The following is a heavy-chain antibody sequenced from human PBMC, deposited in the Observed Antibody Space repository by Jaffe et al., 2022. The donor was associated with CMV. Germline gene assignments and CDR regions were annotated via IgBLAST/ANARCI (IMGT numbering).Heavy chain of an antibody. CDR1: GFTFSSYA. D-gene: IGHD6-13*01. J-gene: IGHJ2*01. CDR3: AKDNRPQLGMIYWYFDL. CDR2: ISGSGGST. Sequence: EVQLLESGGGLVQPGGSLRLSCAASGFTFSSYAMSWVRQAPGKGLEWVSAISGSGGSTYYADSVKGRFTISRDNSKNTLYLQMNSLRAEDTAVYYCAKDNRPQLGMIYWYFDLWGRGTLVTVSS. V-gene: IGHV3-23*01.